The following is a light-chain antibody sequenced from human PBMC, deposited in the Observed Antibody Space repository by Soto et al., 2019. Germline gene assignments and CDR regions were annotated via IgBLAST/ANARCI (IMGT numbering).Light chain of an antibody. V-gene: IGKV3-20*01. J-gene: IGKJ3*01. CDR3: QQYGNSPFT. Sequence: EIVLTQSPGTLSLSPGERATLSCRASQSVSSNYLTWYQQKPGQTPKLLIYAASSRATGIPDRFSGSGSGTDFTLTISRLEPEDFEVYYCQQYGNSPFTFGPGTKVDIK. CDR1: QSVSSNY. CDR2: AAS.